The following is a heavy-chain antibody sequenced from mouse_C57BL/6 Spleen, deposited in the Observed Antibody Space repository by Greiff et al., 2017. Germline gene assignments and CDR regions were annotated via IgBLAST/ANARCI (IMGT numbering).Heavy chain of an antibody. J-gene: IGHJ2*01. CDR3: ARWAIYYYGSSYEFDY. Sequence: QVQLKESGAELAKPGASVKLSCKASGYTFTSYWMHWVKQRPGQGLEWIGYINPSSGYTKYNQKFKDKATLTADKSSSTAYMQLSSLTYEDSAVYYCARWAIYYYGSSYEFDYWGQGTTLTGAS. CDR1: GYTFTSYW. V-gene: IGHV1-7*01. D-gene: IGHD1-1*01. CDR2: INPSSGYT.